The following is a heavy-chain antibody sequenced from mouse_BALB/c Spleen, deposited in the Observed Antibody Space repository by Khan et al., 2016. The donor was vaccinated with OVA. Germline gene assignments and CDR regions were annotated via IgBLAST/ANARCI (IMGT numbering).Heavy chain of an antibody. J-gene: IGHJ2*01. CDR2: IWAGGST. V-gene: IGHV2-9*02. Sequence: QVQLKESGPGLVAPSQSLSITCTVSGFSLTSYGIHWVRQPPGKGLEWLGIIWAGGSTNYNSALMSRLSISKDHSRSQVFLKMNSLQTDYTAMYFGARKRESDNFDYGGQGTTLTVSS. CDR1: GFSLTSYG. CDR3: ARKRESDNFDY.